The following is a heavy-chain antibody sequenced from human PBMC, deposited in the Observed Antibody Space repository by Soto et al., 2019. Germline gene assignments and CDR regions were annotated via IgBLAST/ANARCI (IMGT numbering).Heavy chain of an antibody. J-gene: IGHJ5*02. CDR2: ISAYNGNT. D-gene: IGHD2-2*02. CDR1: GYTFTSYG. CDR3: ARVVPAAIRSANWFDP. Sequence: QVQLVQSGAEVKKPGASVKVSCKASGYTFTSYGISWVRQAPGQGLEWMGWISAYNGNTHYAQKLQGRVTMTTDTSTSTAHMELRSLRSDDTAVYYCARVVPAAIRSANWFDPWGQGTLVTVSS. V-gene: IGHV1-18*01.